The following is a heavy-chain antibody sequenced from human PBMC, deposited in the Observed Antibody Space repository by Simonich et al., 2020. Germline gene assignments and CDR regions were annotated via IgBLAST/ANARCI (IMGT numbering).Heavy chain of an antibody. CDR1: GGSFSGYY. CDR2: INHSGST. CDR3: ARGKGWKNAFDI. J-gene: IGHJ3*02. D-gene: IGHD1-1*01. Sequence: QVQLQQWGAGLLKPSETLSLTCAVYGGSFSGYYWGWIRPPPGKGLEWSGEINHSGSTNYNPSLTRRVTISVDTSKNQFSLKLSSVTAADTAVYYCARGKGWKNAFDIWGQGTMVTVSS. V-gene: IGHV4-34*01.